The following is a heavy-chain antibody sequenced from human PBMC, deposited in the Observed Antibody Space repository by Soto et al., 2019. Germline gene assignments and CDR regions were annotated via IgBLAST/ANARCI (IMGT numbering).Heavy chain of an antibody. CDR2: IWYDGSNK. CDR1: GFTFTTYG. Sequence: QVQLVESGGGVVQPGRSLRLSCAASGFTFTTYGMHWVRQAPGKGLEWVAVIWYDGSNKYYADSVKGRFTISRDNSKNTRYLQMNSLRAEDTAVYYCASLYYYGSGTPDYWGQGTLVTVSS. CDR3: ASLYYYGSGTPDY. D-gene: IGHD3-10*01. J-gene: IGHJ4*02. V-gene: IGHV3-33*01.